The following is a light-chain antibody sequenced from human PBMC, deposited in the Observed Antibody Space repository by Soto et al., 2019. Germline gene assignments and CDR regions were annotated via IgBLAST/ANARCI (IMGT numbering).Light chain of an antibody. CDR3: QHYVTSSIT. V-gene: IGKV3-20*01. Sequence: EIVMTQSPATLSVSPWERATLSCMASQSVTSTSLAWYQQKPGQAPRLLMYGASSRATGTPDRISGGGSGTDFTLTISRLEPEDFAVYYCQHYVTSSITFGQGTRLEI. J-gene: IGKJ5*01. CDR1: QSVTSTS. CDR2: GAS.